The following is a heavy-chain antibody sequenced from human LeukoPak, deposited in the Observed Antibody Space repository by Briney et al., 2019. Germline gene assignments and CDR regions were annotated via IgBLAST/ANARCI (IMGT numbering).Heavy chain of an antibody. CDR2: FDPEDGET. D-gene: IGHD3-22*01. J-gene: IGHJ4*02. CDR1: GYTLTELS. V-gene: IGHV1-24*01. Sequence: ASVKVSCKVSGYTLTELSMHWVRQAPGKGLEWMGGFDPEDGETIYAQKFQGRVTMTEDTSTDTAYMELSSLRSEDTAVYYCATEYYYDSSRPFDYWGQGTLVTVSS. CDR3: ATEYYYDSSRPFDY.